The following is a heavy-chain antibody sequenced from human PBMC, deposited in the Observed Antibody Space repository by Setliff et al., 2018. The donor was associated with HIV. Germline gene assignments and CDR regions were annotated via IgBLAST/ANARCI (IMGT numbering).Heavy chain of an antibody. Sequence: GASVKVSCKASGGTFSSYAISWVRQAPRQGLEWMGGIIPIFGTTNYAQKFQGRVTITADESTSTAYVEVSSLRSEDTAEYFCAIGFGRSTWTYYYYYMDVWGKGTTVTVSS. CDR3: AIGFGRSTWTYYYYYMDV. D-gene: IGHD6-13*01. V-gene: IGHV1-69*13. J-gene: IGHJ6*03. CDR2: IIPIFGTT. CDR1: GGTFSSYA.